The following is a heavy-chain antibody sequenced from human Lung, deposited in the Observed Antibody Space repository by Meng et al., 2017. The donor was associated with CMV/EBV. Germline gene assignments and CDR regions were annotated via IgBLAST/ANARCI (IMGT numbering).Heavy chain of an antibody. V-gene: IGHV4-34*01. CDR1: GGSFSGYY. D-gene: IGHD3-3*01. J-gene: IGHJ6*02. CDR3: ARRRTIFGVVIDYGMDV. CDR2: INHSGST. Sequence: SETLSLXXAVYGGSFSGYYWSWIRQPPGKGLEWIGEINHSGSTNYNPSLKSRVTISVDTSKNQFSLKLSSVTAADTAVYYCARRRTIFGVVIDYGMDVWGQGTTVXVSS.